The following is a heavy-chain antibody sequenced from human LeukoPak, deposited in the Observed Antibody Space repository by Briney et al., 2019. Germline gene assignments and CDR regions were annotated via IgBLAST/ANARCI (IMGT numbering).Heavy chain of an antibody. CDR1: GGSISSYY. CDR2: IYYSGST. J-gene: IGHJ4*02. Sequence: PSETLSLTCTVSGGSISSYYWSWIRQPPGKGLEWIGYIYYSGSTNYNPSLKSRVTISVDTSKNQFSLELSSVTAADTAVYYCARAVDTAMDPYFDYWGQGTLVTVSS. CDR3: ARAVDTAMDPYFDY. D-gene: IGHD5-18*01. V-gene: IGHV4-59*01.